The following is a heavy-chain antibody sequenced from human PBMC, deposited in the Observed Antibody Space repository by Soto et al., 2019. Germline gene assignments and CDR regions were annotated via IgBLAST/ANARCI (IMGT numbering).Heavy chain of an antibody. J-gene: IGHJ4*02. Sequence: QVQLVQSGAEVKKPGASVKVSCKASGYTFTSYAMHWVRQAPGQRLEWMGWINAGNGNTKYSQKFQGRVTIARDTSASTAYMELSSLRSEDTAVYYCARSGSYYLSDYWGQGTLVTVSS. CDR3: ARSGSYYLSDY. CDR1: GYTFTSYA. CDR2: INAGNGNT. D-gene: IGHD1-26*01. V-gene: IGHV1-3*01.